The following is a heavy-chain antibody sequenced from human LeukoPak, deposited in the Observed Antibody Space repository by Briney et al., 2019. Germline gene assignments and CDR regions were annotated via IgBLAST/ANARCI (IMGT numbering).Heavy chain of an antibody. V-gene: IGHV3-21*01. D-gene: IGHD1-26*01. Sequence: GGSLRLSCAASGFTLSSYWVHWVRQAPGKGLVWVSSISSSSSYIYYADSVKGRFTISRDNAKKSLYLQMNSLRDDDQAGYYCARALFSGSYCFDYWGQGTLVTVSS. CDR3: ARALFSGSYCFDY. J-gene: IGHJ4*02. CDR2: ISSSSSYI. CDR1: GFTLSSYW.